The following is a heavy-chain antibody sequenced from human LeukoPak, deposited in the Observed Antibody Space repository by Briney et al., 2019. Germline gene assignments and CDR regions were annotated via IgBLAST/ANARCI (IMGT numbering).Heavy chain of an antibody. D-gene: IGHD6-19*01. J-gene: IGHJ2*01. CDR3: ARGLHSSGWYGSNWYFDL. CDR1: GGSISSYY. CDR2: IYYSGST. Sequence: PSETLSLTCTVSGGSISSYYWSWIRQPPGKGLEWIGYIYYSGSTNYNPFLKSRVTISVDTSKNQFSLKLSSVTAADTAVYYCARGLHSSGWYGSNWYFDLWGRGTLVTVSS. V-gene: IGHV4-59*01.